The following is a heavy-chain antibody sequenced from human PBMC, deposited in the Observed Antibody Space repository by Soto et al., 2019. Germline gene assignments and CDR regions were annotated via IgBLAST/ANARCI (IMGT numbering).Heavy chain of an antibody. Sequence: GGSLRLSCEGSGFTFSGHYMDWVRQAPGKGLEWLGRIRNKPNGHTTEHAASVKGRLTISRDDSKNSVYLQMNSLKSEDTAVYYCSTTVITAPLFEYWGQGTLVTVSS. CDR3: STTVITAPLFEY. CDR2: IRNKPNGHTT. D-gene: IGHD3-16*01. V-gene: IGHV3-72*01. CDR1: GFTFSGHY. J-gene: IGHJ4*02.